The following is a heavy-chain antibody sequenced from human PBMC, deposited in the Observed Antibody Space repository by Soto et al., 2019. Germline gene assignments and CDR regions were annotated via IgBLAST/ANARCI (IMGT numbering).Heavy chain of an antibody. J-gene: IGHJ5*02. CDR3: ARAPRNLEPTLCFDP. Sequence: SETLSLTCSVSGGSVSSGDYYWSWIRQPPGKGLEWIGYIYYSGNTYYNPSLTSRVTISVDMSKNKFSLNLSSVTAADTAVYYCARAPRNLEPTLCFDPWGQGTLVTVSS. D-gene: IGHD1-1*01. CDR1: GGSVSSGDYY. V-gene: IGHV4-30-4*01. CDR2: IYYSGNT.